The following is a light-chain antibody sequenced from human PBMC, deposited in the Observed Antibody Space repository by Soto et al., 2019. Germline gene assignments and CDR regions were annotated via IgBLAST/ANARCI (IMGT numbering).Light chain of an antibody. CDR1: SSDIGGYIF. CDR2: DIN. J-gene: IGLJ1*01. V-gene: IGLV2-14*01. CDR3: VSYTARSSYV. Sequence: QSVLTQPASVSGSPGQPITVSCTGTSSDIGGYIFVSWYQQHPGKAPKLMIYDINNRPSGVSKRFSGSKSGNTASLTISGLQAEDEADYYCVSYTARSSYVFGTGTKVTVL.